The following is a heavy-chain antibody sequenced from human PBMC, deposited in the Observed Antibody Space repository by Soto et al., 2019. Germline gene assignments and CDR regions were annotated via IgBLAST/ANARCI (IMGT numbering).Heavy chain of an antibody. J-gene: IGHJ4*02. CDR3: VHRAVYSGSYWDGGYFDY. V-gene: IGHV2-5*02. Sequence: QITLKESGPTRVKPTQTLTLTCTFSGFSLSTNGVGVGWIRQPPGKTLEWLALIYWDDDKRYSASLKSRLTITKDTSEDQLVLTMTHMDPVDTATYYCVHRAVYSGSYWDGGYFDYWGQGTLVTVS. D-gene: IGHD1-26*01. CDR1: GFSLSTNGVG. CDR2: IYWDDDK.